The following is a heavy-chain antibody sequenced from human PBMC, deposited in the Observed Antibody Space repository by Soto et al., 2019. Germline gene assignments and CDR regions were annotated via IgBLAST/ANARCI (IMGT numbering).Heavy chain of an antibody. V-gene: IGHV4-34*01. D-gene: IGHD3-10*01. CDR2: INPSGST. CDR1: GGSFSGYY. CDR3: ATSRKTYYYGSGSYYKYYYYYGMDV. J-gene: IGHJ6*02. Sequence: TETQSLTCAVYGGSFSGYYWSWIRQPPGKGLEWIGEINPSGSTNYNPSLKSRVTISVDTSKNQFSLKLSPVSAAAPGVYYSATSRKTYYYGSGSYYKYYYYYGMDVWCQGTTVT.